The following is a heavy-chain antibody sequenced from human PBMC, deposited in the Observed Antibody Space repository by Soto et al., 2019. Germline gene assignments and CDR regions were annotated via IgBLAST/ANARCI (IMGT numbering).Heavy chain of an antibody. Sequence: SETLSLTCTVSGGSISNYYWSWIRQPAGKGLEWIGRIYTSGSTNYNPSLKSRVTMSVDTSKNQFSLKLSSVTAADTAVYYCARERRRRGWPRLDYCGQGPLVTVSS. CDR3: ARERRRRGWPRLDY. D-gene: IGHD5-12*01. CDR1: GGSISNYY. V-gene: IGHV4-4*07. CDR2: IYTSGST. J-gene: IGHJ4*02.